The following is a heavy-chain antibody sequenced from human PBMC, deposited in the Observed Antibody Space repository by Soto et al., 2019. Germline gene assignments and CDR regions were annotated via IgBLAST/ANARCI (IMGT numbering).Heavy chain of an antibody. CDR1: GFTFSSYS. CDR2: ISSSSTI. CDR3: ARRFGVAAAGYYYYYYMDV. D-gene: IGHD6-13*01. V-gene: IGHV3-48*01. Sequence: GGSLRLSCAASGFTFSSYSMNWVRQAPGKGLEWVSYISSSSTIYYADSVKGRFTISRDNAKNSLYLQMNSLRAEDTAVYYCARRFGVAAAGYYYYYYMDVWGKGTTVTVSS. J-gene: IGHJ6*03.